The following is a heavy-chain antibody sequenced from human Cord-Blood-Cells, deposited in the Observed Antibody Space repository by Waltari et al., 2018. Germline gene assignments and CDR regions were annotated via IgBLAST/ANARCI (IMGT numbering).Heavy chain of an antibody. D-gene: IGHD1-26*01. CDR2: INAGNGNT. CDR1: GYTFTSYA. CDR3: ARDGSGSYSYYYYYGMDV. Sequence: QVQLVQSGAEVKKPGASVKVSCKASGYTFTSYAMHWVRQAPGQRLEWMGWINAGNGNTKYSQKFQGRVTITRDTSASTAYMELSSLRSEDTAVYYCARDGSGSYSYYYYYGMDVWGQGTTVTVSS. J-gene: IGHJ6*02. V-gene: IGHV1-3*01.